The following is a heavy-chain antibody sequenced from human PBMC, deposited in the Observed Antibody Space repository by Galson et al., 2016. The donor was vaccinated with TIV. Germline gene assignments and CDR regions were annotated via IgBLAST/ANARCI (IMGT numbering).Heavy chain of an antibody. CDR2: IYDDGTT. CDR3: ARSVTRGVVTARFFDL. J-gene: IGHJ4*02. D-gene: IGHD2-21*02. Sequence: LSLTCTVSGDSISGGGYYWSWLRQRPGMGLDYIGYIYDDGTTYVNPSLQSRVSMSVDTSKDMFSLRLSSMTAADTAVYYCARSVTRGVVTARFFDLWGLGTLVTVSS. V-gene: IGHV4-31*03. CDR1: GDSISGGGYY.